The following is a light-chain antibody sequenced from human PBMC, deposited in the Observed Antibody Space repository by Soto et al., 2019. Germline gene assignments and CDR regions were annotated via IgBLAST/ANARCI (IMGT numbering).Light chain of an antibody. Sequence: DVQLTQYHSTLAAAVGDSVTITGRASQNIRNLLAVYQQKPVKAPTRLIFDASTLKTGVPSRFRGSGSGADFNFTVTCLQHDHFPTSSWEDHYPYSPFSPGTRLEVK. CDR3: EDHYPYSP. CDR1: QNIRNL. V-gene: IGKV1-5*01. CDR2: DAS. J-gene: IGKJ5*01.